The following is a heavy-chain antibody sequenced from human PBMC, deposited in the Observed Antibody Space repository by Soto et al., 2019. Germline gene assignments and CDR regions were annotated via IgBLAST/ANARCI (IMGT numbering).Heavy chain of an antibody. D-gene: IGHD5-18*01. Sequence: SETLSLTCTVSGGSVSSSSYYWGWIRQPPGKGLEWIGSIYYSGSTYCNPSLKSRVTISVDTSKNQFSLKLSSVTAADTAVYYCARRKVDTAMVIFDYWGQGTLVTVSS. CDR2: IYYSGST. V-gene: IGHV4-39*01. CDR1: GGSVSSSSYY. CDR3: ARRKVDTAMVIFDY. J-gene: IGHJ4*02.